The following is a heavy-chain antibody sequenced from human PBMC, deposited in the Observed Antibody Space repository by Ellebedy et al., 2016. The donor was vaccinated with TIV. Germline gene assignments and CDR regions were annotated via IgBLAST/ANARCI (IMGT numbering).Heavy chain of an antibody. Sequence: AVKVSCXASGGTLSSHIISCVRQAPGQGLEWMGRIIPMLGMANYAQKFQGRLTMTADKSTGTAYMELNSLRAEDTAVYYCAATFYHDSTEAFEIWGQGTLVTVSS. V-gene: IGHV1-69*02. CDR3: AATFYHDSTEAFEI. CDR1: GGTLSSHI. CDR2: IIPMLGMA. J-gene: IGHJ3*02. D-gene: IGHD3-22*01.